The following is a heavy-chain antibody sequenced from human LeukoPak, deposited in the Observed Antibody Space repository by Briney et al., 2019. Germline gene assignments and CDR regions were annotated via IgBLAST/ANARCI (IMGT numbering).Heavy chain of an antibody. CDR2: IYYSGST. Sequence: SETLSLTCTVSGGSLNSYYWSWLRQPPGKGLEWIGYIYYSGSTSYNPSLKSRVTISVDTSKNQFSLKLSSGTAADTAVYYCARGRALYYYGSGSRGTGYYYMDVWGKGTTVTVSS. CDR1: GGSLNSYY. J-gene: IGHJ6*03. CDR3: ARGRALYYYGSGSRGTGYYYMDV. V-gene: IGHV4-59*12. D-gene: IGHD3-10*01.